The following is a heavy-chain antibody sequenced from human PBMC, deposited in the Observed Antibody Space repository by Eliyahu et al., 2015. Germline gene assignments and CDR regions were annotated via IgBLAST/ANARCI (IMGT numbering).Heavy chain of an antibody. CDR3: ASSPHHLYSSGYLKNXVFDF. Sequence: QPQLQASGPRLVKPSETLSLTCTVSGDSITSSNSXWGWIRQPPGKGLGWIGSIYYSGITPYNSSLNSRVTISVDTSKNQFSLKLSSVTAGDTAVYYCASSPHHLYSSGYLKNXVFDFWGQGTLVTVSS. CDR1: GDSITSSNSX. J-gene: IGHJ4*02. V-gene: IGHV4-39*01. D-gene: IGHD3-22*01. CDR2: IYYSGIT.